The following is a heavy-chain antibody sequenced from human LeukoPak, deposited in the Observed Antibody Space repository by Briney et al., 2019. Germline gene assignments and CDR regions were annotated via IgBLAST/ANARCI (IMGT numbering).Heavy chain of an antibody. D-gene: IGHD3-22*01. Sequence: TASETLSLTCTVSGYSMKSGYYWGWIRQPPGKGLEWIGSIYYSGSTYYNPSLKSRVTISVDTSKNQFSLKLSSVTAADTAVYYCVGATWLLRYFQHWGQGTLVTVSS. CDR1: GYSMKSGYY. CDR3: VGATWLLRYFQH. V-gene: IGHV4-38-2*02. CDR2: IYYSGST. J-gene: IGHJ1*01.